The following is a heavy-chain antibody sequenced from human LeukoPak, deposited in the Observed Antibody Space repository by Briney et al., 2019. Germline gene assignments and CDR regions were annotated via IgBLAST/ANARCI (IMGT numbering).Heavy chain of an antibody. V-gene: IGHV4-59*01. CDR3: VRELPARAFDI. D-gene: IGHD2-15*01. J-gene: IGHJ3*02. CDR2: IYNSGST. CDR1: GGSISSYY. Sequence: SETLSLTCTVSGGSISSYYWSWIRQPPGKGLEWIGYIYNSGSTNYNPSLKSRVTISVDTSKNQFSLKLSSVTAADTAVYYCVRELPARAFDIWGQGTMVIVSS.